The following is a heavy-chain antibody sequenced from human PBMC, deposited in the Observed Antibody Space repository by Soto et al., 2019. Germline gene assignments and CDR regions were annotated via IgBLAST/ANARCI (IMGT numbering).Heavy chain of an antibody. CDR2: ISGSGGST. D-gene: IGHD4-17*01. CDR1: GFTFSSNA. CDR3: AKGGNDFGDYRFDY. V-gene: IGHV3-23*01. J-gene: IGHJ4*02. Sequence: EVQLLESGGGLVQPGGSLRLSCAASGFTFSSNAMSCVRQAPGKGLEWVSAISGSGGSTYYADSVKGRFTISRDNSKNTLYLQMNSLRAEDTAVSYCAKGGNDFGDYRFDYWGQGTLVTVSS.